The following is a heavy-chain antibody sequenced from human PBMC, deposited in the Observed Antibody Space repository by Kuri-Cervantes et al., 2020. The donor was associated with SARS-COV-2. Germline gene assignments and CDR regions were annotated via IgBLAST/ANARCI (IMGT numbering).Heavy chain of an antibody. CDR1: GYTFTSYD. J-gene: IGHJ4*02. Sequence: ASVKVSCKASGYTFTSYDINWVRQATGQGLEWMGIINPSGGSTSYAQKFQDRVTITRDRSMSTAYMELSSLRAEDTAVYYCAKGKALEAVTTTFDYWGQGTLVTVSS. CDR2: INPSGGST. CDR3: AKGKALEAVTTTFDY. V-gene: IGHV1-46*01. D-gene: IGHD4-17*01.